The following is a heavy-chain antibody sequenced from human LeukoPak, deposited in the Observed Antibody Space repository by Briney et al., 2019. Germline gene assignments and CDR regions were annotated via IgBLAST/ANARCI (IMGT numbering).Heavy chain of an antibody. CDR3: ARVVGLTGYSSSWYSGYYYYMDV. V-gene: IGHV1-69*06. D-gene: IGHD6-13*01. CDR1: GGTFSSYA. CDR2: IIPIFGTT. J-gene: IGHJ6*03. Sequence: SVKVSCKASGGTFSSYAISWVRQAPGQGLEWMGGIIPIFGTTNYAQNFQDRVTLTADKSTSTAYMELSSLRSEDTAVYYCARVVGLTGYSSSWYSGYYYYMDVWGKGTTVTVSS.